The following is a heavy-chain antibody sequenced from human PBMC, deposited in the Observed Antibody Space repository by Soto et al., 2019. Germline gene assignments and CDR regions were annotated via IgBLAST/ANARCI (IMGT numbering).Heavy chain of an antibody. CDR3: AKGQYLLDWFDP. Sequence: LRLSCAASGFTFSSYAMSWVRQAPGKGLEWVSAISGSGGNTYYADSVKGRFTISRDNSKNTLYLQMNSLRAEDTAVYYCAKGQYLLDWFDPWGQGTLVTVSS. J-gene: IGHJ5*02. CDR1: GFTFSSYA. V-gene: IGHV3-23*01. CDR2: ISGSGGNT. D-gene: IGHD2-2*01.